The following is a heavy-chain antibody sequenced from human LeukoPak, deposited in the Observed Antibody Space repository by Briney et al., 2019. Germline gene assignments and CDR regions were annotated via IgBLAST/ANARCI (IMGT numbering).Heavy chain of an antibody. CDR3: ARDKRSAGDYYDSSGPWYAFDI. D-gene: IGHD3-22*01. Sequence: GASVKVSCKVSGYTLTELSMHWVRQAPGQGLEWMGIINPSGGSTSYAQKFQGRVTMTRDTSTSTVYMELSSLRSEDTAVYYCARDKRSAGDYYDSSGPWYAFDIWGQGTMVTVSS. V-gene: IGHV1-46*01. CDR1: GYTLTELS. J-gene: IGHJ3*02. CDR2: INPSGGST.